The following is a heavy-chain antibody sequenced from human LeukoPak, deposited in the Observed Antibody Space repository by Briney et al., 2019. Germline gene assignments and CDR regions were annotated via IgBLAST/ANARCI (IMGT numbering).Heavy chain of an antibody. CDR1: GGTFSSYA. V-gene: IGHV1-69*04. CDR2: IIPILGIA. D-gene: IGHD2-15*01. J-gene: IGHJ4*02. Sequence: GASVKVSCKASGGTFSSYAISWVRQAPGQGLEWMGRIIPILGIANYAQKFQGRVTITTDESTSTAYMELSSLRSEDTAVYYCASKDSSVEGYYFDYWGQGTLVTVSS. CDR3: ASKDSSVEGYYFDY.